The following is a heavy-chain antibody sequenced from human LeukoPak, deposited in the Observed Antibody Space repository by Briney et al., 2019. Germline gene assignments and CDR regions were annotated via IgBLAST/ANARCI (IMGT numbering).Heavy chain of an antibody. V-gene: IGHV3-74*01. Sequence: GGSLRLSCAASGFTFSNFWVHWVRQVPGKGLVWRSRINGDGTNTTYADSVKGRFSVSRDNAKNTAYLQMNSVRAEDTAVYYCARVTDYSSSPFDYWGQGTLVTVSS. CDR3: ARVTDYSSSPFDY. CDR2: INGDGTNT. J-gene: IGHJ4*02. CDR1: GFTFSNFW. D-gene: IGHD6-6*01.